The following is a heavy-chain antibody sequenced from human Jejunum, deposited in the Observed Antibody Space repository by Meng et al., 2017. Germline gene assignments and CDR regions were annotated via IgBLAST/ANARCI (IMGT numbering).Heavy chain of an antibody. D-gene: IGHD2-8*01. J-gene: IGHJ1*01. CDR3: ARDFEALNGV. CDR2: IYHSGTT. Sequence: QESCPGRVKPWGPLSLTCAVSGDSISSSYWWSWVRQSPGKGLEWIGEIYHSGTTNYNPSLKSRVTLSVDKSKNQFSLNLSSVTAADTAVYFCARDFEALNGVWGQGTLVTVSS. CDR1: GDSISSSYW. V-gene: IGHV4-4*02.